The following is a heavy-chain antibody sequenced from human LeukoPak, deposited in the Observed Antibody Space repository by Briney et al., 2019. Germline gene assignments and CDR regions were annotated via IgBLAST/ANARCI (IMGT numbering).Heavy chain of an antibody. CDR1: GFTFISYP. CDR2: ISTDGTNQ. Sequence: GGSLRLSCAPPGFTFISYPMPWVRQAPGNGLGWVAVISTDGTNQYYADIVKGRFTISRANSKNTPCMHMNSLRAADTAVYYCARALSRDGDYSIKVDYWGQGTLVTVSS. J-gene: IGHJ4*02. CDR3: ARALSRDGDYSIKVDY. D-gene: IGHD4-17*01. V-gene: IGHV3-30-3*01.